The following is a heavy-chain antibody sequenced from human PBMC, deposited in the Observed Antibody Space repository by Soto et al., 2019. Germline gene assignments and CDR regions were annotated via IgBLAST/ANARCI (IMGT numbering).Heavy chain of an antibody. D-gene: IGHD6-19*01. Sequence: GGSLRLSCAASGFTFSSYGMHWDRQAPGKGLEWVAVISYDGSNKYYADSVKGRLTISRDNSKNTLYLQMNSLRAEDTAVYYCAKDITVAGSRWGYYYYYGLDVWGQGTTVTVSS. V-gene: IGHV3-30*18. J-gene: IGHJ6*02. CDR3: AKDITVAGSRWGYYYYYGLDV. CDR1: GFTFSSYG. CDR2: ISYDGSNK.